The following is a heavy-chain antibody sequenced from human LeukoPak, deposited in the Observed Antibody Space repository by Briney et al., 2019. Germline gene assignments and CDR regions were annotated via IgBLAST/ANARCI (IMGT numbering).Heavy chain of an antibody. Sequence: SVKVSCKASGGTFSSYAIGWVRQAPGQGLEWMGRIIPILGIANYAQKFQGRVTITADKSTSTAYMELSSLRSEDTAVYYCARVISPYGLGESRYYFDYWGQGTLVTVSS. J-gene: IGHJ4*02. CDR1: GGTFSSYA. D-gene: IGHD3-16*01. CDR2: IIPILGIA. CDR3: ARVISPYGLGESRYYFDY. V-gene: IGHV1-69*04.